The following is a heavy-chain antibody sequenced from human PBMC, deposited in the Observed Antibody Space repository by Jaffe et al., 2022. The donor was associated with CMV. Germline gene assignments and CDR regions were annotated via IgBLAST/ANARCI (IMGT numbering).Heavy chain of an antibody. CDR2: ISGSGGST. CDR1: GFTFSSYA. J-gene: IGHJ4*02. Sequence: EVQLLESGGGLVQPGGSLRLSCAASGFTFSSYAMSWVRQAPGKGLEWVSAISGSGGSTYYADSVKGRFTISRDNSKNTLYLQMNSLRAEDTAVYYCAKDRAHDYGVLYYFDYWGQGTLVTVSS. D-gene: IGHD4-17*01. V-gene: IGHV3-23*01. CDR3: AKDRAHDYGVLYYFDY.